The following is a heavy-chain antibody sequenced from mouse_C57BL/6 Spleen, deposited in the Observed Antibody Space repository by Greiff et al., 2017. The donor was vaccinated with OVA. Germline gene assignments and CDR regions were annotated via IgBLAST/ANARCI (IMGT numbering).Heavy chain of an antibody. V-gene: IGHV1-82*01. CDR2: IYPGDGDT. Sequence: QVQLQQSGPELEKPGASVKISCKASGYAFSSSWMNWVKQRPGKGLEWIGRIYPGDGDTNYNGKFKGKATLTADKSSSTAYMQLSSLTSEDSAVYFCARGPLYYSNGYAMDYWGQGTSVTVSS. D-gene: IGHD2-5*01. CDR1: GYAFSSSW. CDR3: ARGPLYYSNGYAMDY. J-gene: IGHJ4*01.